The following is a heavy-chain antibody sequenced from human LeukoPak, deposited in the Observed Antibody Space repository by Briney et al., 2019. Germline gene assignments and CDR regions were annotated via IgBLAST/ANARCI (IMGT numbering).Heavy chain of an antibody. CDR1: GASISTHY. CDR3: ARAGGIPTAHLDLDH. V-gene: IGHV4-59*11. Sequence: SETLSLTCTVSGASISTHYWSWIRQPPEKGPEWIGDFSFSGSTNYNPSLKSRATMSGDTSKNQFSLNLRSVTAADTAVYYCARAGGIPTAHLDLDHWGQGTLVTVSS. J-gene: IGHJ4*02. CDR2: FSFSGST. D-gene: IGHD6-13*01.